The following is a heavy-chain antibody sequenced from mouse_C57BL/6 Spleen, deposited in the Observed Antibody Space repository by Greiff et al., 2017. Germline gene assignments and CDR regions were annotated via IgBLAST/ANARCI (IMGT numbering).Heavy chain of an antibody. Sequence: VHLVESGPGLVSPSQRLSITCTVSGFSFTSYGVSWVRQPPGKGLEWLGVIWGDGSTNYHSALISRLSISKDNSKSQVFLKLNSLQTDDTATYYCAKETELGYFDYWGQGTTLTVSS. CDR1: GFSFTSYG. CDR3: AKETELGYFDY. D-gene: IGHD4-1*01. CDR2: IWGDGST. J-gene: IGHJ2*01. V-gene: IGHV2-3*01.